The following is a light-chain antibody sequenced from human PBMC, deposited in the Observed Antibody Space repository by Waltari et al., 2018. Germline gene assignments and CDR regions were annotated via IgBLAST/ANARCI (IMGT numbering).Light chain of an antibody. CDR1: QSISNY. Sequence: IQMLQSPSTLSASVGDRVTITCRASQSISNYLAWYQQKPGKAPKVLIYKSFSLQSGVPSRFSGSGSETEFTLTISSLQPDDFATYYCQQYNLSPYTFGQGTTLEI. J-gene: IGKJ2*01. V-gene: IGKV1-5*03. CDR3: QQYNLSPYT. CDR2: KSF.